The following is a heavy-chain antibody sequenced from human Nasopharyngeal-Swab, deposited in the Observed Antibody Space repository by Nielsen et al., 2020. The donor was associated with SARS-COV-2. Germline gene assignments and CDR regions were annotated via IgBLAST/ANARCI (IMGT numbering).Heavy chain of an antibody. J-gene: IGHJ2*01. CDR1: GGTFSSYA. CDR2: IIPILGIA. Sequence: SSVNVSCKASGGTFSSYAISWVRQAPGQGLEWMGRIIPILGIANYAQKFQGRVTITADKSTSTAYMELSSLRSEDTAVYYCARYYSNYHFWYFDLWGRGTLVTVSS. D-gene: IGHD4-11*01. CDR3: ARYYSNYHFWYFDL. V-gene: IGHV1-69*04.